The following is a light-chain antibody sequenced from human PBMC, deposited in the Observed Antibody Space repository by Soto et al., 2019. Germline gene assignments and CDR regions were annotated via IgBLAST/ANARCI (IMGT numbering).Light chain of an antibody. J-gene: IGKJ5*01. CDR3: QQRSNWPIT. V-gene: IGKV3-11*01. CDR2: EAY. Sequence: DTVLTQSPATLSLSPGGRATLSCRASQSLSGYLAWYQQKPGQAPRLLIYEAYNRATGIPARFSGSGSGIDFTLTISSLEPEDFAVYYCQQRSNWPITFGQGTRREI. CDR1: QSLSGY.